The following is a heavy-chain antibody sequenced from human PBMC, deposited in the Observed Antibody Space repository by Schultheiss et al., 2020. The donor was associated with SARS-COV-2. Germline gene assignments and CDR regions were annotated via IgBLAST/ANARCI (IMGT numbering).Heavy chain of an antibody. CDR3: ARPPPPGGGIIGALPIGWYFDL. Sequence: SETLSLTCTVSGGSISSYYWSWIRQPPGKGLEWIGYINYSGSTNYNPSLKSRVTISVDTSKNQFSLKLSSVTAADKAVYYCARPPPPGGGIIGALPIGWYFDLWGRGTLVTVSS. V-gene: IGHV4-59*08. CDR2: INYSGST. CDR1: GGSISSYY. D-gene: IGHD3-16*01. J-gene: IGHJ2*01.